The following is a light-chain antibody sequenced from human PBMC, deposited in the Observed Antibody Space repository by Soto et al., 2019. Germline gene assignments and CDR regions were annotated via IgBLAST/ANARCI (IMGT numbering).Light chain of an antibody. CDR2: YDN. CDR1: NSNIGSNT. CDR3: AAWDDSLNGRV. Sequence: QSLLTHPPSASGTPGQRVTISCSGSNSNIGSNTVNWYQQLPGTAPKLLIYYDNLRPSGVPDRISGSKSGTSASLAISGLQSDDEADYYCAAWDDSLNGRVFVTGTKVTVL. V-gene: IGLV1-44*01. J-gene: IGLJ1*01.